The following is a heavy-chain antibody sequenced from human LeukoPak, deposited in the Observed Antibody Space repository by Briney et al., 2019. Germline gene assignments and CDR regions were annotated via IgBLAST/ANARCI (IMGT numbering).Heavy chain of an antibody. V-gene: IGHV3-74*01. CDR3: ARVSQLWGSSPFDY. CDR1: GFTFSSYW. Sequence: GGSLRLSCAASGFTFSSYWMHWVRQAPGKGLGWVSRINSDGSSTNYADSVKGRFTISRDNAKNTLYLQMNSLRAEATAVYYCARVSQLWGSSPFDYWGQGTLVTVSS. CDR2: INSDGSST. J-gene: IGHJ4*02. D-gene: IGHD2-2*01.